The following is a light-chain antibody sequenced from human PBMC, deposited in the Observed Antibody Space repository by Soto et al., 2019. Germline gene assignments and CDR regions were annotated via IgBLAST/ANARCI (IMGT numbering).Light chain of an antibody. J-gene: IGLJ2*01. CDR1: SSDVGGYNY. CDR2: DVS. CDR3: SSYTSSSSLPVV. Sequence: QSALTQPASVSGSPGQSITISCTGTSSDVGGYNYVSWYQQHPGKAPKLMIYDVSNRPSGVSNRFSGSKSGNTASLTISGLQAEDGADYYCSSYTSSSSLPVVFGGGTKVTVL. V-gene: IGLV2-14*01.